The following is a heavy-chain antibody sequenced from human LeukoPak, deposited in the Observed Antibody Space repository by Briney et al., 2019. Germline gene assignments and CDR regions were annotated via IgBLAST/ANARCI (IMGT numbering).Heavy chain of an antibody. CDR3: ARGGTGYWYYFDY. J-gene: IGHJ4*02. V-gene: IGHV3-66*02. CDR1: GFTVSSNY. CDR2: IYSGGST. D-gene: IGHD3/OR15-3a*01. Sequence: GGSLRLSCAASGFTVSSNYMSWVRQAPGKGLEWVSVIYSGGSTYYADSVKGRFTLSRDNSKNTLYLQMNSLRAEDTAVYYCARGGTGYWYYFDYWGQGTLVTVSS.